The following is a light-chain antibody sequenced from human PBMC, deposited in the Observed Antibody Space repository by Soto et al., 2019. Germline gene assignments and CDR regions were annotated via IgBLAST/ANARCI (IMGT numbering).Light chain of an antibody. CDR2: EVS. CDR3: TSYTSSGTFGG. V-gene: IGLV2-18*02. J-gene: IGLJ2*01. Sequence: QSALTQPPSVSGSPGQSVTISCTGTSSDVGSYNRVSWFQQPPGTAPKFMIYEVSNRPSGVPDRFSGSKSGNTASLTISGLQTEDEADHFSTSYTSSGTFGGFGGGTKLTVL. CDR1: SSDVGSYNR.